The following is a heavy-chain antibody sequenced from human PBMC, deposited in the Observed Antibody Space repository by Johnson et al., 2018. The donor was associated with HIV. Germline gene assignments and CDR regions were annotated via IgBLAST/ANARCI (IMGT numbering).Heavy chain of an antibody. D-gene: IGHD6-19*01. J-gene: IGHJ3*01. Sequence: VQLVESGGGLIQPGGSLRLSCAASGFTVSSNYMSWVRQAPGKGLECVSVIYSGGTTYYADSVKGRFTISRDNTKRTLYLQMNRLRAEDTAVYYCARKQWLEIPSDAFDVWGLGTMVTVSS. CDR3: ARKQWLEIPSDAFDV. CDR1: GFTVSSNY. V-gene: IGHV3-53*01. CDR2: IYSGGTT.